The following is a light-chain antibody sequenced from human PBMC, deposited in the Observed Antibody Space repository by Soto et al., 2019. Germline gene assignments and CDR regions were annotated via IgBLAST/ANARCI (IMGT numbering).Light chain of an antibody. CDR2: AAS. J-gene: IGKJ3*01. CDR1: QSISSY. V-gene: IGKV1-39*01. Sequence: DIQMTQSPSSLSASVGDIVTITCRASQSISSYLNWYQQKPGKAPKLLIYAASSLQSGVPSRFSGSGSGTDFTLTISSLQPEDFATYYCQQSYSTPRFGPGTKVDI. CDR3: QQSYSTPR.